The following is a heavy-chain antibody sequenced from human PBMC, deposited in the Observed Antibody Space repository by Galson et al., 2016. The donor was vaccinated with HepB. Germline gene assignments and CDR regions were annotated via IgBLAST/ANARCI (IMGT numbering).Heavy chain of an antibody. CDR3: ARDFRLAAGGTSYFHH. CDR1: GYTFTSYG. D-gene: IGHD6-13*01. V-gene: IGHV1-18*04. J-gene: IGHJ1*01. CDR2: ISSHSGKT. Sequence: SVKVSCKASGYTFTSYGISWVRQAPGQGLEWMGWISSHSGKTIYAQKFQDRVTLTTDTSTSTAYLDLRSLRSDDTAVYYCARDFRLAAGGTSYFHHWGQGTLVTVSS.